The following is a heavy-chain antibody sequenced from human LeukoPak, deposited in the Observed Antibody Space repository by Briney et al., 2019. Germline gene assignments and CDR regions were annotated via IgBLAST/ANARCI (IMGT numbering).Heavy chain of an antibody. CDR1: GFTFSSYA. CDR2: ISGSGGST. V-gene: IGHV3-23*01. D-gene: IGHD6-19*01. Sequence: LGGSLRLSCAASGFTFSSYAMSWVRQAPGKGLEWVSAISGSGGSTYYADSVKGRFTISRDNSKSTVYLQMNSLRAEDTAVYYCAKDPSSGRLKYFDYWGQGTLVTVSS. J-gene: IGHJ4*02. CDR3: AKDPSSGRLKYFDY.